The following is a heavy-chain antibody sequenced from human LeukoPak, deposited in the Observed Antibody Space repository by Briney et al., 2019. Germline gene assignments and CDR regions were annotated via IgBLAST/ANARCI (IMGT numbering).Heavy chain of an antibody. CDR1: GFTFSSYS. J-gene: IGHJ4*02. V-gene: IGHV3-21*01. D-gene: IGHD5-18*01. CDR2: IGSSSSYI. CDR3: AASTKHPAMVDY. Sequence: GGSLRLSCAASGFTFSSYSMNWVRQAPGKGLEWVSSIGSSSSYIYYADSVKGRFTISRDNAKNSLHLQMSSLRAEDTAVYYCAASTKHPAMVDYWDQGTLVTVSS.